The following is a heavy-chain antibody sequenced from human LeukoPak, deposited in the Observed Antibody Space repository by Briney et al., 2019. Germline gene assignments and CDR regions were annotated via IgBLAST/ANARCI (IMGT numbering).Heavy chain of an antibody. V-gene: IGHV3-66*01. CDR3: ARASQWLAFDY. Sequence: SGGSLRLSCAASGFTVSSNYMTWVRQAPGKGLEWVSVIYDGANTNYADSVKGRFTISRDNSKNTLYLQMNSLRAEDTAVYYCARASQWLAFDYWGQGTLVTVSS. CDR1: GFTVSSNY. D-gene: IGHD6-19*01. J-gene: IGHJ4*02. CDR2: IYDGANT.